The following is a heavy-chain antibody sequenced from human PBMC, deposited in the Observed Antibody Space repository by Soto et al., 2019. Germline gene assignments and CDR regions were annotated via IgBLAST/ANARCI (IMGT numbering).Heavy chain of an antibody. D-gene: IGHD3-16*01. V-gene: IGHV4-59*01. CDR1: GGSISSYY. CDR2: IYYSGST. J-gene: IGHJ4*02. CDR3: ARVRGTVGDFDY. Sequence: QVQLQESGPGLVKPSETLSLTCTVSGGSISSYYWSWIRQPPGKGLEWIGYIYYSGSTNYNPSLKSRVTISVDTSKNQFSLKLSSVTTADTAVYYCARVRGTVGDFDYWGQGTLVTVSS.